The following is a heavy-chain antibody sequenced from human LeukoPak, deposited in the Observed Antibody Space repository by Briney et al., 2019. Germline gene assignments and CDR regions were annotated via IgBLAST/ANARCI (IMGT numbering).Heavy chain of an antibody. CDR1: GGSFSGYY. D-gene: IGHD2-2*02. Sequence: SETLSLTCAVYGGSFSGYYWSWIRQPPGKGLEWIGEINHSGSTNYNPSLKSRVTISVDTSKNQFSLKLSSVTAADTAVYYCARGRYCSSTSCYRGRVSWFDPWGQGTLVTVSS. J-gene: IGHJ5*02. CDR2: INHSGST. V-gene: IGHV4-34*01. CDR3: ARGRYCSSTSCYRGRVSWFDP.